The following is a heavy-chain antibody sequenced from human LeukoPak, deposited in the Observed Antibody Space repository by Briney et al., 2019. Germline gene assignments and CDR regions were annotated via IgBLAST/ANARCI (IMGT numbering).Heavy chain of an antibody. CDR1: GGSISSYY. D-gene: IGHD3-22*01. V-gene: IGHV4-59*01. J-gene: IGHJ4*02. CDR2: IYYSGST. Sequence: SETLSLTCNVSGGSISSYYWSWIRQPPGKGLEWIGYIYYSGSTNYNPSLKSRVTISVDTSKNQFSLKLSSVTAADTAVYYCAREAKTPRYYYDSSGYWDYWGQGTLVTVSS. CDR3: AREAKTPRYYYDSSGYWDY.